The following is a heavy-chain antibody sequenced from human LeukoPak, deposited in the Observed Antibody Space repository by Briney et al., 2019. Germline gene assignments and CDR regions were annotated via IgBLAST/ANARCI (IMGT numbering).Heavy chain of an antibody. V-gene: IGHV1-2*06. D-gene: IGHD5-18*01. Sequence: GASVKVSCKASGYTFTGYYMHWVRQAPGQGLEWMGRINPNSGGTNYAQKFQGRITMTRDTSISTAYMELSRLRSDDTAVYYCARDLKRGGYSYGTGYWGQGTLVTVSS. CDR1: GYTFTGYY. J-gene: IGHJ4*02. CDR3: ARDLKRGGYSYGTGY. CDR2: INPNSGGT.